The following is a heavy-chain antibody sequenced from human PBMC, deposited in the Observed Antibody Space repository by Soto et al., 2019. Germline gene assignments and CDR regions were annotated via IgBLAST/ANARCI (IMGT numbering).Heavy chain of an antibody. Sequence: GGSLRLSCAASGFTFSSYAMSWVRQAPGKGLEWVSAISGSGGSTYYADSVKGRFTISRDNSKNTLYLQMNSLKTEDTAVYYCITGIVVVIPSGMDVRGQGTTVTVSS. CDR1: GFTFSSYA. CDR2: ISGSGGST. J-gene: IGHJ6*02. D-gene: IGHD3-22*01. V-gene: IGHV3-23*01. CDR3: ITGIVVVIPSGMDV.